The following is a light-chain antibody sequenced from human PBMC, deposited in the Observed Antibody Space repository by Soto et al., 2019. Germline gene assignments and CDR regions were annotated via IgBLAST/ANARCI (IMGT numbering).Light chain of an antibody. CDR2: AAS. CDR1: QSISNH. J-gene: IGKJ1*01. V-gene: IGKV1-39*01. Sequence: DIQMPQSPSSLSASVEDRVIITCRASQSISNHLNWYQQKPGKAPKLLIFAASSLQSGVPSRFSGSRSGPDFTLTISSLQPEDFATYYCQQSYRSPPTFGQGTKVEIK. CDR3: QQSYRSPPT.